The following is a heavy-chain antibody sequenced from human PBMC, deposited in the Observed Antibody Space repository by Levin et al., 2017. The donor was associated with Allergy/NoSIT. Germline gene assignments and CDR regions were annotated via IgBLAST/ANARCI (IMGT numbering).Heavy chain of an antibody. J-gene: IGHJ4*02. D-gene: IGHD1-20*01. CDR3: ARDNNWASDY. V-gene: IGHV3-7*01. CDR2: IDRDGSDI. CDR1: GFTFINHW. Sequence: LSLPCATSGFTFINHWMHWVRQAPGKGLEWVANIDRDGSDIHYVDSVKGRFTISRDNAKNSLHLQMNSLRAEDTAVYYCARDNNWASDYWGQGTLVTVSS.